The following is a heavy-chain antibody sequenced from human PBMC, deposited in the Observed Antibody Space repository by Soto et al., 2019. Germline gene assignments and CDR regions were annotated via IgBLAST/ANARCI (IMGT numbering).Heavy chain of an antibody. CDR3: ARDRRYDILTGHFDY. CDR2: IKQDGSEK. Sequence: GGSLRLSCAASGFTFSSYWMSWVRQAPGKGLEWVANIKQDGSEKYYVDSVKGRFTISRDNAKNSLYLQMNSLRAEDTAVYYCARDRRYDILTGHFDYWGQGTLVTVSS. CDR1: GFTFSSYW. D-gene: IGHD3-9*01. J-gene: IGHJ4*02. V-gene: IGHV3-7*01.